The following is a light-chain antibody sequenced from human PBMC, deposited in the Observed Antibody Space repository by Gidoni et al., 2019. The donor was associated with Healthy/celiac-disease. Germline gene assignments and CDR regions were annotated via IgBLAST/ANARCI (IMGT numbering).Light chain of an antibody. V-gene: IGKV1-39*01. Sequence: DIQMTQSPSSLSASVGDRVTITCRTSQGISSYLDWYQQKPGKAPELLIYAASSLQSGVPSRFSGSGSGTDFTLTISCLQSEDFATYYCQQYYSFPLTFGQGTKVEIK. J-gene: IGKJ1*01. CDR1: QGISSY. CDR2: AAS. CDR3: QQYYSFPLT.